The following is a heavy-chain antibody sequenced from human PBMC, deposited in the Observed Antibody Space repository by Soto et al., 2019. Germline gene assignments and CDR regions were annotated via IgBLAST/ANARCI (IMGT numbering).Heavy chain of an antibody. D-gene: IGHD6-19*01. CDR2: IFYSGST. CDR3: ARRYGWLYFDY. V-gene: IGHV4-39*01. CDR1: GDSISSSNYF. J-gene: IGHJ4*02. Sequence: SETLSLTCTVSGDSISSSNYFWGWIRQPPGKGLEWIGAIFYSGSTYYNPSLKSRVTISVDTSKNQFSLRLISVTAADTALYYCARRYGWLYFDYWGQGSLVTSPQ.